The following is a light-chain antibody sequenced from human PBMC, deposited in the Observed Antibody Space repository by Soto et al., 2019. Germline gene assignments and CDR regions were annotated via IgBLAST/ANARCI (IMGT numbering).Light chain of an antibody. J-gene: IGKJ3*01. CDR3: QQYDGSPPFT. CDR1: QSVSRSY. CDR2: GAS. Sequence: EIVLTQSPGTLSLSPGERVTLSCSASQSVSRSYLAWYQQKPGQAPRLLIYGASSRATGIPDRFSGSGSGTDFTLTISKLEPEDSAVYYCQQYDGSPPFTFGPGTKVDI. V-gene: IGKV3-20*01.